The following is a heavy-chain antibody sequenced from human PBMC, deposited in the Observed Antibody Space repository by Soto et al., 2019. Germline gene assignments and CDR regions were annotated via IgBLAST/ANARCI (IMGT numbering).Heavy chain of an antibody. V-gene: IGHV1-69*02. D-gene: IGHD7-27*01. CDR1: GGTFSSYT. Sequence: QVQLVQSGAEVKKPGSSVKVSCKASGGTFSSYTISWVRQAPGQGLEWMGRIIPILGIANYAQKFQGSVTITADKSTSTAYMELSSLRSEDTAVYYCARGGSTGDRYWGQGTLVTVSS. CDR2: IIPILGIA. CDR3: ARGGSTGDRY. J-gene: IGHJ4*02.